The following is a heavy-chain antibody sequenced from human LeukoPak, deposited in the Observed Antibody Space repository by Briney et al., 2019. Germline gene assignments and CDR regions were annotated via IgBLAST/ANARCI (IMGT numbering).Heavy chain of an antibody. CDR2: IYPGDSDT. J-gene: IGHJ4*02. Sequence: GESLKISCKGSGYSCTSYWIGWVRQMPGKGLEWMGIIYPGDSDTRYSPSFQGQVTISADKSISTAYLQWSSLKASDTAMYYCARQTKEHSQYYDSSGYYYDWGQGTLVTVSS. CDR3: ARQTKEHSQYYDSSGYYYD. D-gene: IGHD3-22*01. V-gene: IGHV5-51*01. CDR1: GYSCTSYW.